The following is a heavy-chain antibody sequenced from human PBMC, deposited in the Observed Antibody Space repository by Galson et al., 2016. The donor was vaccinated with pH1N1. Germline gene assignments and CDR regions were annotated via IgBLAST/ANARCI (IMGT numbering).Heavy chain of an antibody. V-gene: IGHV3-7*01. J-gene: IGHJ6*03. CDR2: INEDGSKI. Sequence: SLRLSCAASGFSLSSFWMTWVRQAPEKGLEWVANINEDGSKIYYVDSVKGRFTISRDNAKNSLYLQMNSLRAEDTAVYYCASDRSGRGVGSSYYMDVWGQGTTVTVSS. CDR1: GFSLSSFW. D-gene: IGHD3-10*01. CDR3: ASDRSGRGVGSSYYMDV.